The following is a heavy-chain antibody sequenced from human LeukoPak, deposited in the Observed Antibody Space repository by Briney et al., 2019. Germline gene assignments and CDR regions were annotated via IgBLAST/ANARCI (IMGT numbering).Heavy chain of an antibody. J-gene: IGHJ4*02. D-gene: IGHD4-23*01. CDR3: ARQRTVVTPEFFDF. CDR2: ISYSGTT. CDR1: ADSISGSSYY. V-gene: IGHV4-39*01. Sequence: SETLSLTCSVSADSISGSSYYWGWIRQPPGKGLAWIGGISYSGTTKKNPSLESRITMSVDTSKNQFSLNLNSVTAADTAMYYCARQRTVVTPEFFDFWGQGTLVIVSS.